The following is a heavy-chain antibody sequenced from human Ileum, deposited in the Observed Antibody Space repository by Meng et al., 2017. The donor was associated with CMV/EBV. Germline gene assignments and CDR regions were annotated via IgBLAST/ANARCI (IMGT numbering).Heavy chain of an antibody. CDR1: GFTFSSYW. V-gene: IGHV3-74*01. J-gene: IGHJ4*02. CDR2: INSDGSST. Sequence: GGSLRLSCAASGFTFSSYWMHWVRQAPGKGLVWVSRINSDGSSTSYADSVKGRFTISRDNAKNSLYLQMNSLRAEDTAVYYCATATPGGGGVYWGQGTLVTVS. CDR3: ATATPGGGGVY. D-gene: IGHD2-21*02.